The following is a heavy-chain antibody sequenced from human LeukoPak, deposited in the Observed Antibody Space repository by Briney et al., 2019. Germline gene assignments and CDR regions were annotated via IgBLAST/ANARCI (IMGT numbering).Heavy chain of an antibody. CDR3: AKESYYDILTGYSHY. CDR1: GFTFNNYA. CDR2: ISDNGGST. V-gene: IGHV3-23*01. J-gene: IGHJ4*02. Sequence: GGSLRLSCAASGFTFNNYAMSWVRQAPGKGLEWVSAISDNGGSTYYADSVKGWFTISRDNSKNTLYLQMNSLRAEDTAMYYCAKESYYDILTGYSHYWGQGTLVTVPS. D-gene: IGHD3-9*01.